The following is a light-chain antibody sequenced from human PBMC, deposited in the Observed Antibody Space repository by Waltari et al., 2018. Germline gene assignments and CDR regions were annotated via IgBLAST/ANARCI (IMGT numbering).Light chain of an antibody. CDR3: ATEDRLNGPI. CDR1: YSNVESQT. CDR2: SDY. J-gene: IGLJ2*01. V-gene: IGLV1-44*01. Sequence: QSVLTQPPSASGTPGQRVTISCSGSYSNVESQTVNRYQQLPGTAPQLLLYSDYHRPSGVPARFSGSKSGTSASLAITGLQSEDEADYYCATEDRLNGPIFGGGTKLTVL.